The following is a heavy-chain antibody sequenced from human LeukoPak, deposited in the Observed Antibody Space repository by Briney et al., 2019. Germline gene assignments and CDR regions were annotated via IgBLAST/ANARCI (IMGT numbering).Heavy chain of an antibody. CDR1: GFTFSSYW. D-gene: IGHD3-3*01. Sequence: GGSLRLSCAASGFTFSSYWMSWVRQAPGKGLEWVANIKQDGSEKYYVDSVKGRFTISRDNAKNSLYLQMNSLRAEDTAVYYCARDARIGHPYYDFWSGYSGDYCYYGMDVWGQGTTVTVSS. V-gene: IGHV3-7*01. J-gene: IGHJ6*02. CDR3: ARDARIGHPYYDFWSGYSGDYCYYGMDV. CDR2: IKQDGSEK.